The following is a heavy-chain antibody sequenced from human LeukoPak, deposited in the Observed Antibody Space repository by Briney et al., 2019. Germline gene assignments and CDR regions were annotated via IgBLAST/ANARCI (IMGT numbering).Heavy chain of an antibody. CDR3: ARCDYDFWSGYSPSNWFDP. CDR2: ISGSGGST. V-gene: IGHV3-23*01. J-gene: IGHJ5*02. Sequence: GRSLRLSCAASGFTFSSYAMSWVRQAPGKGLEWVSAISGSGGSTYYADSVKGRFTISRDNSKNTLYLQMNSLRAEDTAVYYCARCDYDFWSGYSPSNWFDPWGQGTLVTVSS. D-gene: IGHD3-3*01. CDR1: GFTFSSYA.